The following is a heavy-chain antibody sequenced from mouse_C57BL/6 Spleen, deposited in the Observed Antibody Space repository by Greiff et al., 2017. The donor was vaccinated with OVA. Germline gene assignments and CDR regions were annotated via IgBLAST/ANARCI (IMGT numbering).Heavy chain of an antibody. CDR1: GYSITSGYY. CDR2: ISYDGSN. J-gene: IGHJ4*01. Sequence: EVHLVESGPGLVKPSQSLSLTCSVTGYSITSGYYWNWIRQFPGNKLEWMGYISYDGSNNYNPSLKNRISITRDTSKNQFFLKLNSVTTEDTATYYCARADYYGSSYDAMDYWGQGTSVTVSS. CDR3: ARADYYGSSYDAMDY. V-gene: IGHV3-6*01. D-gene: IGHD1-1*01.